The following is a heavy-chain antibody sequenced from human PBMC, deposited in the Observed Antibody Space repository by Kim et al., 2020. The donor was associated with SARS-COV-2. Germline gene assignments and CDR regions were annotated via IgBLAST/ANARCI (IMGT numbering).Heavy chain of an antibody. Sequence: SHKSGVTISVDTSKNKFSLKLSSVTAADTAVYYCARGDTIFGVVINAFDIWGQGTMVTVSS. CDR3: ARGDTIFGVVINAFDI. D-gene: IGHD3-3*01. J-gene: IGHJ3*02. V-gene: IGHV4-31*02.